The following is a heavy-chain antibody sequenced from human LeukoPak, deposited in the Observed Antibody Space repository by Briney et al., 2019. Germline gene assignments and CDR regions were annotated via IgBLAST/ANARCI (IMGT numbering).Heavy chain of an antibody. CDR1: GYTFTGYY. CDR3: ARGSPDRYYYDSSGSDY. CDR2: INPNGGGT. V-gene: IGHV1-2*02. D-gene: IGHD3-22*01. Sequence: ASVKVSCKASGYTFTGYYMHWVRQAPGQGLEWMGWINPNGGGTNYAQKFQGRVTMTRDTSISTAYMELSRLRSDDTAVYYCARGSPDRYYYDSSGSDYWGQGTLVTVSS. J-gene: IGHJ4*02.